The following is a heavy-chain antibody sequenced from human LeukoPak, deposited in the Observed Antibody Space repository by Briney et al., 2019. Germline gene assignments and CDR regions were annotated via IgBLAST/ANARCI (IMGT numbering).Heavy chain of an antibody. Sequence: PGGSLRLSCAASGFTVSSKYMSWVRQAPWKGLEWVSVIYSGGSTYYADSVKGRFTISRDNSKNTLYLQMNSLRAEDTAVYYCARATVTRWFDPWGQGTLVTVSS. D-gene: IGHD4-17*01. V-gene: IGHV3-53*01. CDR2: IYSGGST. CDR3: ARATVTRWFDP. J-gene: IGHJ5*02. CDR1: GFTVSSKY.